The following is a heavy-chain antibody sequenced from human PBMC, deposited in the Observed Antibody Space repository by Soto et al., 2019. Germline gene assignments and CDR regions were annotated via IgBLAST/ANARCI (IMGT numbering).Heavy chain of an antibody. V-gene: IGHV3-23*01. J-gene: IGHJ6*02. CDR1: GFPFAGFP. Sequence: EEQLLQSGGGLAQPGGPLGVSCPAPGFPFAGFPLPWVPRPRGKGLVWVSAISGRGGSTYYADSVKGRFTISRDNSKNTLYLQMNSLRAEDTAVYYCAKGFYYGMDVWGQGTTVTVSS. CDR2: ISGRGGST. CDR3: AKGFYYGMDV.